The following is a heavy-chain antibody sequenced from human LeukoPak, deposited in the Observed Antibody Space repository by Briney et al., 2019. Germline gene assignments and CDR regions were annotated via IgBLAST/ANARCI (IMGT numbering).Heavy chain of an antibody. CDR3: AKVGDDIVVVVDPDY. Sequence: GGSLRLSCAASGFTFSNYAIHWVRQAPGKGLEWVAVISYNGNYKYYADSVKGRFTISRDNSKNTLYLQMNSLRAEDTAVYYCAKVGDDIVVVVDPDYWGQGTLVTVSS. D-gene: IGHD2-15*01. V-gene: IGHV3-30-3*01. CDR1: GFTFSNYA. CDR2: ISYNGNYK. J-gene: IGHJ4*02.